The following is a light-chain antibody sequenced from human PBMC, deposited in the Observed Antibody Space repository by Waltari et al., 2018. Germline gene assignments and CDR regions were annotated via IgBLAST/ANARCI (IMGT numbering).Light chain of an antibody. CDR3: QQYYSTPYT. V-gene: IGKV4-1*01. CDR1: QSVLYSSNNKNY. Sequence: DIVMTQSPDSLAVSLGERVTINCKSSQSVLYSSNNKNYLAWYQQKPGQPPKLLIYWASARESGVPDRFSGSESGTDFTLTISSLQAEDVAGYYCQQYYSTPYTFGQGTKLEIK. CDR2: WAS. J-gene: IGKJ2*01.